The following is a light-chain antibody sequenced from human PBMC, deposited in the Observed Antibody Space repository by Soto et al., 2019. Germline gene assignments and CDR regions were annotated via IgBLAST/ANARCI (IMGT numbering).Light chain of an antibody. CDR1: SSDVGGYNY. CDR2: EVS. V-gene: IGLV2-8*01. CDR3: SSYAGSNIL. Sequence: QSVLTQPPSASGSPGQSVTISCTGTSSDVGGYNYVSWYQQHPGKAPKLMIYEVSKRPSGVPDRCSGSKSGNTASLTVSGLQAEDEADYYCSSYAGSNILFGGGTKLTVL. J-gene: IGLJ2*01.